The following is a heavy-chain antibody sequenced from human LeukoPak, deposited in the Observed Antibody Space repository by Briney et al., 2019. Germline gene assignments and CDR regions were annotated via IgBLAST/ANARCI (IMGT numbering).Heavy chain of an antibody. J-gene: IGHJ4*02. D-gene: IGHD1-1*01. V-gene: IGHV3-23*01. CDR3: GKKYGLPTTTERSVQY. CDR2: LSGDSDIT. CDR1: GFSFRSYA. Sequence: GRSLRLSCTAFGFSFRSYAMNWVRQTPGKGLEWLSILSGDSDITHYADSVKGRFTISRDNSKNTLYLQMNSLRAEDTAIYYCGKKYGLPTTTERSVQYWGQGTLVTVSS.